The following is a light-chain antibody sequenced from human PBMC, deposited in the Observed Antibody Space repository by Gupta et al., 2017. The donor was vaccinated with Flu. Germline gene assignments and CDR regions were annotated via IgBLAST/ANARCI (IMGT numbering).Light chain of an antibody. V-gene: IGKV3-20*01. CDR1: QSVSSSY. CDR2: GAS. CDR3: QKYGPSPPYT. J-gene: IGKJ2*01. Sequence: EIVLTQSPGTLSLSPGERATLSCRASQSVSSSYLAWYQQKLGQAPRLLIYGASSRATGIPDRFSGSGSXTDXTLTITXLEPEDFAVYYCQKYGPSPPYTFGXGTKLEIK.